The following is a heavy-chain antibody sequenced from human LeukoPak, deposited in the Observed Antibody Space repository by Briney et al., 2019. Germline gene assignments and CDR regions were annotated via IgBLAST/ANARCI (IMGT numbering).Heavy chain of an antibody. V-gene: IGHV4-61*02. J-gene: IGHJ4*02. CDR1: GDPISIGSYY. D-gene: IGHD3-22*01. CDR3: ARDYYDSSGEGAYFDY. Sequence: SETLSLTCTVSGDPISIGSYYWSWIRQPAGKGLEWIGRIYTSGSTNYNPSLKSRVTISVDTSKNQFSLKLSSVTAADTAVYYFARDYYDSSGEGAYFDYWGQGTLVTVSS. CDR2: IYTSGST.